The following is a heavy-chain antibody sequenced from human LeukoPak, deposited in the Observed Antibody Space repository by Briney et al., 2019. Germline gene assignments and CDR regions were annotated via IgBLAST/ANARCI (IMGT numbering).Heavy chain of an antibody. D-gene: IGHD6-13*01. CDR2: IKQDGSEE. J-gene: IGHJ4*02. Sequence: PGGSLRLSCAASGFTFSSYWMTWVRQAPGKGLEWVANIKQDGSEEYYVDSVKGRFTISRDNAKNSLYLQISSLRGEDTAVYYCARGGSSGSWYWFYWGQGTLVTVSS. CDR3: ARGGSSGSWYWFY. V-gene: IGHV3-7*05. CDR1: GFTFSSYW.